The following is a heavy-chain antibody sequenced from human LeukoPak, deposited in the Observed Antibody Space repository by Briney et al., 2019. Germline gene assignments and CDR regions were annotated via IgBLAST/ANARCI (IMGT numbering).Heavy chain of an antibody. Sequence: PGGSLRLSCAASGFTVSSNYMSRVRQAPGKGLEWVSVIYSGGSTYYADSVKGRFTISRDNSKNTLYLQMNSLRAEDTAVYYCARETYDFWSGYYAYWGQGTLVTVSS. CDR3: ARETYDFWSGYYAY. D-gene: IGHD3-3*01. V-gene: IGHV3-66*01. CDR1: GFTVSSNY. CDR2: IYSGGST. J-gene: IGHJ4*02.